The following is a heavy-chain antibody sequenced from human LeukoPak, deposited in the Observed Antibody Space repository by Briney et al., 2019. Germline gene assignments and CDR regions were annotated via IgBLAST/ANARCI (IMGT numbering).Heavy chain of an antibody. Sequence: SETLSLTCTVSGDSITGYYWGWIRQPPGKGLEWIGNIYYTGNTYYNASLKSRVTISVDTSKNQFSLKLSSVTAADTAVYYCARGYSSGWYTPYYFDYWGQGTLVTVSS. J-gene: IGHJ4*02. CDR1: GDSITGYY. CDR2: IYYTGNT. CDR3: ARGYSSGWYTPYYFDY. V-gene: IGHV4-39*07. D-gene: IGHD6-19*01.